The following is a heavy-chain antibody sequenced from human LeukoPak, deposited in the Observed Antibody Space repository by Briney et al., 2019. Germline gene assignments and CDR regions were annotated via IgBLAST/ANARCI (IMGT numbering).Heavy chain of an antibody. J-gene: IGHJ4*02. CDR2: ISGSGGST. D-gene: IGHD2/OR15-2a*01. CDR3: AKCPGALLTFDY. V-gene: IGHV3-23*01. Sequence: GESLKISCAAFGFTFSNYAMSWVRQAPGKGLEWVSTISGSGGSTYYADSVKGRFTISRDNSKNTLYLQMNSLRAEDTAVYYCAKCPGALLTFDYWGQGTLVTVSS. CDR1: GFTFSNYA.